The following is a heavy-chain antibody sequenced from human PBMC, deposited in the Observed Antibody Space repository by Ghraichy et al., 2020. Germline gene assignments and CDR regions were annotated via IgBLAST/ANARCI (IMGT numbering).Heavy chain of an antibody. CDR2: IRRKASGWTT. Sequence: GGSLRLSCTGSGFTFGDYAMSWFRQAPGKGLEWLGLIRRKASGWTTEYAASVKGRFTISSDDSESVAYLQMNRLKTEDTAVYYCSRDFPSVITPVDYWGQGTLVTVSS. V-gene: IGHV3-49*03. D-gene: IGHD4-23*01. CDR1: GFTFGDYA. J-gene: IGHJ4*02. CDR3: SRDFPSVITPVDY.